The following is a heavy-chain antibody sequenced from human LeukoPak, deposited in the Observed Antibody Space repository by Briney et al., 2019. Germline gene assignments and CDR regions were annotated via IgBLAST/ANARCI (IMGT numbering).Heavy chain of an antibody. CDR3: ARVTIFGVVRNWFDP. J-gene: IGHJ5*02. CDR1: GYTFTSYY. CDR2: INPSGGST. V-gene: IGHV1-46*01. D-gene: IGHD3-3*01. Sequence: ASVKVSCKASGYTFTSYYMHWVRPAPGQGLEWMGIINPSGGSTSYAQKFQGRVTMTRDTSTSTVYMELSSLRSEDTAVYYCARVTIFGVVRNWFDPWGQGTLVTVSS.